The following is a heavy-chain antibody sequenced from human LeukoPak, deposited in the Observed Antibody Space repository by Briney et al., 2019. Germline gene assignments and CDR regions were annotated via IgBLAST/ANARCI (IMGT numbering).Heavy chain of an antibody. CDR2: TYYRSKWYN. D-gene: IGHD5-12*01. V-gene: IGHV6-1*01. Sequence: SQTLSLTCAISGDSVSSNSAAWNWITQSPSRGLEWLGRTYYRSKWYNYYAVSVKSRITINTDTSKKQFSLQLNSVTPEDTAVYYCAREGIVATIWGSFDIWGQGTMVTVSS. CDR1: GDSVSSNSAA. J-gene: IGHJ3*02. CDR3: AREGIVATIWGSFDI.